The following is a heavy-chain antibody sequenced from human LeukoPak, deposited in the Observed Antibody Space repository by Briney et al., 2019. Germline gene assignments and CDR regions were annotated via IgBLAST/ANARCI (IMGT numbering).Heavy chain of an antibody. D-gene: IGHD1-14*01. J-gene: IGHJ6*02. CDR1: GFTFSSYG. V-gene: IGHV3-30*03. Sequence: RSLRLSCAASGFTFSSYGMHWVRQAPGKGLEWVAVISYDGSNKYYADSVKGRFTISRDNSKNTLYLQMNSLRAEDTAVYYCARVGEPMDAYYYYGMDVWGQGTTVTVSS. CDR3: ARVGEPMDAYYYYGMDV. CDR2: ISYDGSNK.